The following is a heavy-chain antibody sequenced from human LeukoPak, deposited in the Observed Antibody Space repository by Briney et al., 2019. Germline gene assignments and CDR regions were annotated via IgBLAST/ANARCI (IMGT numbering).Heavy chain of an antibody. V-gene: IGHV3-23*01. CDR2: ISGSGGST. Sequence: GGSLRLSCAASGFTFSSYAMSWVRQAPGKGLEWFSAISGSGGSTYYGNSVKGRFTISRDNSKNTMYLQMNSLRAEDTAVYYCAKDVVPHYYDSSGSDYWGQGTLVTVSS. CDR3: AKDVVPHYYDSSGSDY. J-gene: IGHJ4*02. D-gene: IGHD3-22*01. CDR1: GFTFSSYA.